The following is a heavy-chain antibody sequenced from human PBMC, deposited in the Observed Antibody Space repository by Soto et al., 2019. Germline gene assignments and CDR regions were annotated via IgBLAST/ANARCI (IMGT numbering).Heavy chain of an antibody. Sequence: EVQLLESGGGLVQPGGSLRLSCAASGFTFSNFAMTWVRQAPGKGLEWVSAISASGASTYYAVSVKGRFTVSRDNSKNTLYLQINSLRFEDTAVYYCAKGLSGSQYYSSGIEVWGHGAKVTGSS. CDR3: AKGLSGSQYYSSGIEV. D-gene: IGHD1-26*01. V-gene: IGHV3-23*01. CDR1: GFTFSNFA. J-gene: IGHJ6*02. CDR2: ISASGAST.